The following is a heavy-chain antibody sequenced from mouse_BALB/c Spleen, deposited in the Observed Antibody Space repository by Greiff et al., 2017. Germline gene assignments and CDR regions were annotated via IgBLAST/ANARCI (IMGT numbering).Heavy chain of an antibody. CDR2: INPSSGYT. Sequence: VQLVESAAELARPGASVKMSCKASGYTFTSYTMHWVKQRPGQGLEWIGYINPSSGYTEYNQKFKDKTTLTADKSSSTAYMQLSSLTSEDSAVYYCARRRENYYGSREAMDYWGQGTSVTVSS. D-gene: IGHD1-1*01. CDR1: GYTFTSYT. CDR3: ARRRENYYGSREAMDY. J-gene: IGHJ4*01. V-gene: IGHV1-4*02.